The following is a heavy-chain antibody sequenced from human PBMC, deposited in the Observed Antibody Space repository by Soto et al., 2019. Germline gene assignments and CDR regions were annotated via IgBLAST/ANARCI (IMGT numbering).Heavy chain of an antibody. J-gene: IGHJ5*01. CDR3: AKESGYTRQPFDF. V-gene: IGHV3-15*01. D-gene: IGHD6-13*01. Sequence: GGSLRLSCAASGFTFSNAWMSWVRQAPGKGLEWVGRIKSKTDGGTTDYAAPVKGRFTISRDDSKNTLYLQMNSLRADDTAVYYCAKESGYTRQPFDFWGQGTLVTVSS. CDR1: GFTFSNAW. CDR2: IKSKTDGGTT.